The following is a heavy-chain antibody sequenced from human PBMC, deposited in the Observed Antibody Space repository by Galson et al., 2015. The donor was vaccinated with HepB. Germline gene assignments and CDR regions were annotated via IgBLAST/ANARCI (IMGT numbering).Heavy chain of an antibody. CDR1: GFTFSDYY. J-gene: IGHJ2*01. V-gene: IGHV3-11*03. CDR2: ISNASNSYT. Sequence: SLRLSCAASGFTFSDYYMSWIRQAPGKGLEWVSYISNASNSYTNYADSVMGRFTISRDTAKNSLYLQMNSLRAEDTAVYYCARTGGYRGYGPTGSTRYFDLWGRGTLVTVSS. D-gene: IGHD5-12*01. CDR3: ARTGGYRGYGPTGSTRYFDL.